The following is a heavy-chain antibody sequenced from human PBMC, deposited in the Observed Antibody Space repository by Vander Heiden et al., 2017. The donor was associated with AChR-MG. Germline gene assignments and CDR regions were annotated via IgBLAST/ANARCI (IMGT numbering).Heavy chain of an antibody. CDR2: IYPGDSDT. Sequence: EVQLVQSGAEVKKPGESLKISCKGSGSSFTSYWIGWVRQMPGKGLEWMGIIYPGDSDTSYSPSFQGQVTISADKSISTAYLQWSSLKASDTAMYYCARQPSGGSSWGYYYYGMDVWGQGTTVTVSS. D-gene: IGHD6-13*01. V-gene: IGHV5-51*01. CDR3: ARQPSGGSSWGYYYYGMDV. J-gene: IGHJ6*02. CDR1: GSSFTSYW.